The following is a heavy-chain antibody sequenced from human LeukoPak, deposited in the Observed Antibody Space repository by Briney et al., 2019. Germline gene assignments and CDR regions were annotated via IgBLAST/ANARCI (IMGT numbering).Heavy chain of an antibody. CDR1: GFTFSSYA. CDR2: ISYDGSNK. Sequence: GRSLRLSCAASGFTFSSYAMHWVRQAPGKGLEWVAVISYDGSNKYYADSVKGRFTISRDNSKNTLYLQMNSLRAEDTAVYYCARDPGDGYENYFDYWGQGTLVTVSS. J-gene: IGHJ4*02. CDR3: ARDPGDGYENYFDY. D-gene: IGHD5-12*01. V-gene: IGHV3-30*14.